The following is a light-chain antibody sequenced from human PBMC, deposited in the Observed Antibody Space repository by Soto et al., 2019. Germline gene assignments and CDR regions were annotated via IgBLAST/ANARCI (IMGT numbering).Light chain of an antibody. CDR1: QSVSSY. V-gene: IGKV3-11*01. J-gene: IGKJ4*01. Sequence: EIVLTQSPSTLSLSPGERATLSCGASQSVSSYLAWYQQKPGQAPRLLIYDASNRATGIPARFSGSGSGTDFTLTISSLAPEDFEVYYCQQRSNWPPTFGGGTKVDIK. CDR2: DAS. CDR3: QQRSNWPPT.